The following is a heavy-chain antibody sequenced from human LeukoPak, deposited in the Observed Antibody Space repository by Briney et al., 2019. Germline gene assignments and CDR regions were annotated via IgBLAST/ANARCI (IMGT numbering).Heavy chain of an antibody. D-gene: IGHD3-22*01. CDR3: AKEANSIVVVTDY. V-gene: IGHV3-23*01. CDR1: GFTFSSYA. J-gene: IGHJ4*02. CDR2: ISGSGGST. Sequence: GGTLRLSCAASGFTFSSYAMSWVRQAPGKGLEWVSAISGSGGSTNYADSVKGRFTISRDNSKNTLYLKRSSLRAEDRAVYYCAKEANSIVVVTDYWGQGTLVTVSS.